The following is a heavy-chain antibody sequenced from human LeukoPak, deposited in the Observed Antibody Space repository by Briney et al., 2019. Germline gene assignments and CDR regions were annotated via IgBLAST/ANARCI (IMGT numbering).Heavy chain of an antibody. D-gene: IGHD3-22*01. V-gene: IGHV1-69*06. Sequence: GASVKVSCKASGGTFSSYAISWVRQAPGQGLEWMGGIIPIFGTANYAQKFQGRVTITADKSTSTAYMELSSLRSEDTAVYYCASDTDSSGYPYNWFDPWGQGTLVTVSS. CDR3: ASDTDSSGYPYNWFDP. CDR1: GGTFSSYA. J-gene: IGHJ5*02. CDR2: IIPIFGTA.